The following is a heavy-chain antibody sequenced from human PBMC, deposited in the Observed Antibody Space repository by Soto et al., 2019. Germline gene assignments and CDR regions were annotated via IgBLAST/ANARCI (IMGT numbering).Heavy chain of an antibody. Sequence: QVQLQQWGAGLLKPSETLSLTCAVYGGSFSGYYWSWIRQPPGKGLEWIGEINHSGSTNYNPSLKSRDTISVETSKNQFSLKLSSVTAADTAVYYCARDRGRMLGYYFDYWGQGTLVTVSS. CDR3: ARDRGRMLGYYFDY. CDR2: INHSGST. D-gene: IGHD2-8*01. J-gene: IGHJ4*02. V-gene: IGHV4-34*01. CDR1: GGSFSGYY.